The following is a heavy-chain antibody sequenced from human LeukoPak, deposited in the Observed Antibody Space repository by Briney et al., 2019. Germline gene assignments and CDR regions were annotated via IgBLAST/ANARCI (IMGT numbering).Heavy chain of an antibody. CDR2: ISAYNGNT. J-gene: IGHJ4*02. Sequence: ASVQVSCKASGYTFTSYGISWVGQAPGQGLEWMGWISAYNGNTNYAQKLQGRVTMTTDTSTSTAYMELRSLRSDDTAVYYCARGKPFIVGATADFDYWGQGTLVTVSS. CDR3: ARGKPFIVGATADFDY. V-gene: IGHV1-18*01. CDR1: GYTFTSYG. D-gene: IGHD1-26*01.